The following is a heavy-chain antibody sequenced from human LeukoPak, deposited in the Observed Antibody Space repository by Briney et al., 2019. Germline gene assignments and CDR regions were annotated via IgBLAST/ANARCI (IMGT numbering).Heavy chain of an antibody. Sequence: MASETLSLTCAVYGGSFSGYYWSWIRQPPGKGLEWIGEINHSGSTNYNPSLKSRVTISVDTSKNQFSLKLSSVTAADTAVYYCATRYGGGGNSWDHSHCWGQGTLVTVSS. CDR1: GGSFSGYY. CDR2: INHSGST. CDR3: ATRYGGGGNSWDHSHC. D-gene: IGHD6-13*01. J-gene: IGHJ4*02. V-gene: IGHV4-34*01.